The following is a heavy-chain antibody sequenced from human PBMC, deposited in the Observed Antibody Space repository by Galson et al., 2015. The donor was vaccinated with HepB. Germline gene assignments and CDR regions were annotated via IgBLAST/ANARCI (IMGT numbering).Heavy chain of an antibody. CDR1: GFSFSNYA. CDR3: AKGGPGRIGRMINRSLGFGP. V-gene: IGHV3-30*18. D-gene: IGHD3-22*01. CDR2: ISYDGSFR. J-gene: IGHJ5*02. Sequence: SLRLSCASSGFSFSNYAIHWVRRAPGKGLEWMAVISYDGSFRYYSDSVKGRFTVSRDPSRSILYLRMNSLRVDDTAVYYWAKGGPGRIGRMINRSLGFGPWGQGTLVIVSS.